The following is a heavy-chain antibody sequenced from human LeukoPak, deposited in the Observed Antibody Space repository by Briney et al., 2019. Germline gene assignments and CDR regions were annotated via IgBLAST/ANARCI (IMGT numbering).Heavy chain of an antibody. CDR2: ISSSSTI. V-gene: IGHV3-48*04. Sequence: PGRSLRLSCAASGFTFSSYSMNWVRQAPGKGLEWVSYISSSSTIYYADSVKGRFTISRDNAKNSLYLQMNSLRAEDTAVYYCARDARGWFHQYYFDYWGQGTLVTVSS. CDR1: GFTFSSYS. D-gene: IGHD2-15*01. CDR3: ARDARGWFHQYYFDY. J-gene: IGHJ4*02.